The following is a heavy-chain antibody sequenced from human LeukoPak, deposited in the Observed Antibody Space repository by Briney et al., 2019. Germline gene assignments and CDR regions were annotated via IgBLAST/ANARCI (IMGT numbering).Heavy chain of an antibody. CDR1: GGSFSGYY. J-gene: IGHJ3*02. CDR2: INHSGST. Sequence: SETLSLTCAVYGGSFSGYYWSWIRQPPGKGLEWIGEINHSGSTNYNPSLKSRVTISVDTSKNQFSLKLSSVTAADTAVYYCAKAESGWETDGFDIWGQGTMVTVSS. D-gene: IGHD6-19*01. CDR3: AKAESGWETDGFDI. V-gene: IGHV4-34*01.